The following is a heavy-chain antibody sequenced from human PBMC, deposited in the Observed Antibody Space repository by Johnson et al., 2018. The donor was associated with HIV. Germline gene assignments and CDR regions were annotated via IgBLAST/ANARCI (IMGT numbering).Heavy chain of an antibody. D-gene: IGHD1-1*01. J-gene: IGHJ3*01. CDR3: ATVWRNEGRHAFDV. CDR1: GFTFSDYY. Sequence: QVQLVESGGGVVKPGGSLRLSCAASGFTFSDYYMTWIRQAPGKGLEWVSYISSSGGTIYYTDSVKGRFTISRDNAKNSLYLHMNSLRAEDTAVYYCATVWRNEGRHAFDVWGQGTMVTVSS. V-gene: IGHV3-11*04. CDR2: ISSSGGTI.